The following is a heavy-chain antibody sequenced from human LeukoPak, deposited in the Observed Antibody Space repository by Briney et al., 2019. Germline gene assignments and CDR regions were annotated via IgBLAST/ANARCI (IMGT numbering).Heavy chain of an antibody. D-gene: IGHD3-22*01. Sequence: PSETLSPTCTVSGGSISSSSYYWGWIRQPPGKGLEWIGSIYYSGSTYYNPSLKSRVTISVDTSKNQFSLKLSSVTAADTAVYYCARVTMIVVSGGVDYFDYWGQGTLVTVSS. CDR2: IYYSGST. V-gene: IGHV4-39*07. CDR1: GGSISSSSYY. CDR3: ARVTMIVVSGGVDYFDY. J-gene: IGHJ4*02.